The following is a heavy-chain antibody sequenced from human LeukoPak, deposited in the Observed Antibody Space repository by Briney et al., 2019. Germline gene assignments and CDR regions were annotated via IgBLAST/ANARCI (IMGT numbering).Heavy chain of an antibody. CDR3: ARPDEQQLVRDAFDI. J-gene: IGHJ3*02. V-gene: IGHV3-21*01. CDR1: GFSFRDYT. Sequence: GGSLRLSCAASGFSFRDYTMNWVRQAPGKGLEWVASISSSSSYIYYADSVKGRFTISRDNAKNSLYLQMNSLRAEDTAVYYCARPDEQQLVRDAFDIWGQGTMVTVSS. CDR2: ISSSSSYI. D-gene: IGHD6-13*01.